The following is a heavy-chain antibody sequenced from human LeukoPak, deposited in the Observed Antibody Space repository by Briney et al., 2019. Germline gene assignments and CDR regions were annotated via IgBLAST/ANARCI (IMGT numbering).Heavy chain of an antibody. CDR1: GGSMSHH. Sequence: PSETLSLTCTVSGGSMSHHWSWIRQSPGKGLEWIGYISHTASTNYNPSLKSRVTMSVDTSKNQFSLKLSSVTAADTAVYYCARDRSSGGVFDYWGQGTLVTASS. CDR2: ISHTAST. CDR3: ARDRSSGGVFDY. J-gene: IGHJ4*02. D-gene: IGHD6-19*01. V-gene: IGHV4-59*11.